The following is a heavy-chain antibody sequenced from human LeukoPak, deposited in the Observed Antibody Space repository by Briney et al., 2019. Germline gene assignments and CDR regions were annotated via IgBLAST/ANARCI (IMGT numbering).Heavy chain of an antibody. D-gene: IGHD6-6*01. Sequence: GGSLRLSCAASGFTFSSYSMNWVRQAPGKGLEWVSYISSSSSTIHYADSVKGRFTISRDNAKNSLYLQMNSLRAEDTAVYYCARELAARRYFDYWGQGTLVTVSS. CDR3: ARELAARRYFDY. CDR1: GFTFSSYS. V-gene: IGHV3-48*01. J-gene: IGHJ4*02. CDR2: ISSSSSTI.